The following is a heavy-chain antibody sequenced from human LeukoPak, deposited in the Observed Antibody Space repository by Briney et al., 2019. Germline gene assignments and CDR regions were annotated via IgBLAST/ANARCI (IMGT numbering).Heavy chain of an antibody. CDR2: LNLSGDGA. V-gene: IGHV1-46*01. CDR3: ARDNYSYRLDLWGQGTLVTVSSDV. D-gene: IGHD1-14*01. Sequence: ASVKVSCKASGYSLTNYFMHWVRQAPGQGLEWMGVLNLSGDGASYTQKFQGRVTMTRDMSTSTVFMELSSLRAEDTAIYYCARDNYSYRLDLWGQGTLVTVSSDVWGKGTTVTVSS. CDR1: GYSLTNYF. J-gene: IGHJ6*04.